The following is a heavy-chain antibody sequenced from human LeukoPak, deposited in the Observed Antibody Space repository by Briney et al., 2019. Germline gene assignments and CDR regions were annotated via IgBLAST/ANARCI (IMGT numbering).Heavy chain of an antibody. J-gene: IGHJ4*02. CDR1: GYTFTSYF. D-gene: IGHD6-19*01. CDR3: AKVDISGFDY. V-gene: IGHV1-46*01. CDR2: INPNGGST. Sequence: ASVKVSCKASGYTFTSYFIHWVRQATGQGLEWMGIINPNGGSTTYAQKFQGRVTITRDTSTSTVYMELSSLRSEDTAVYYCAKVDISGFDYWGQGTLVTVSS.